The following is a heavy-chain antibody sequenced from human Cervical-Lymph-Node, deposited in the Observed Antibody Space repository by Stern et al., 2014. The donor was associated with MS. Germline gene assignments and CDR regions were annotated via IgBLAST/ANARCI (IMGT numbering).Heavy chain of an antibody. D-gene: IGHD4-17*01. CDR1: GFTFSHYW. J-gene: IGHJ4*02. CDR3: ARKTTAKN. V-gene: IGHV3-7*01. CDR2: INKDGSEK. Sequence: EVQLVESGGGLVQPGRSLRLSCAGSGFTFSHYWMTWVRQAPGKGLEWVASINKDGSEKYYVDSLKGRFTISRDNAKNSLYLQMTSLRADDTAVYYCARKTTAKNWGQGTLVTVSS.